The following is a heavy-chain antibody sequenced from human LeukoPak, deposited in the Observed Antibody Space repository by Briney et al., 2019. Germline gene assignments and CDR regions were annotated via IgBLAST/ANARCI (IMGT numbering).Heavy chain of an antibody. D-gene: IGHD5-18*01. CDR3: AAMVTRFDY. CDR1: GGSISSYY. Sequence: PSETLSLTCTVSGGSISSYYWSWIRQPPGKGLEWIGYIYYSGSTYYNPSLKSRVTISVDTSKNQFSLRLGSVTAADTAVYYCAAMVTRFDYWGQGTLVTVSS. V-gene: IGHV4-59*06. CDR2: IYYSGST. J-gene: IGHJ4*02.